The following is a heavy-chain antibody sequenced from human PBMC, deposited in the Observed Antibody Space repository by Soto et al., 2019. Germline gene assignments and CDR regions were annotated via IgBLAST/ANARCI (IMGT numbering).Heavy chain of an antibody. CDR1: GFTVSSNY. J-gene: IGHJ4*02. D-gene: IGHD3-3*01. CDR3: AKYGDDFWTGLYYFDY. V-gene: IGHV3-66*01. Sequence: GSLRLSCAASGFTVSSNYMSWVRQAPGKGLEWVSVIYSGGSTYYADSVKGRFTISRDNSKNTLYLQMNSLRAEDTAIYYCAKYGDDFWTGLYYFDYWGQGILVTVSS. CDR2: IYSGGST.